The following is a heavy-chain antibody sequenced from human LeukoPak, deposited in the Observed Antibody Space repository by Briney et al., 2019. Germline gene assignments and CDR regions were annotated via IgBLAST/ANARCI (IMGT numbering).Heavy chain of an antibody. CDR1: GFSFTNAW. CDR3: AKGAYDYIEMGYFDY. J-gene: IGHJ4*02. CDR2: LIASSGST. V-gene: IGHV3-23*01. D-gene: IGHD5-12*01. Sequence: GGSLRLSCGASGFSFTNAWMTWVRQAPGKWLEWVSLLIASSGSTFYADSVKGRFTISRDNSKNTLYLQMNSLRAEDTAVYYCAKGAYDYIEMGYFDYWGQGTLVTVSS.